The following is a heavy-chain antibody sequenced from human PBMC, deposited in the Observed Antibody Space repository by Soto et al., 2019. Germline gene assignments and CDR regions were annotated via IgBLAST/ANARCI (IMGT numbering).Heavy chain of an antibody. D-gene: IGHD1-26*01. V-gene: IGHV3-43*01. Sequence: GGSLRLSCAASGFTFDDYTMHWVRQAPGKGLEWVSLISWDGGSTYYADSVKGRFTISRDNSKNSLYLQMNSLRTEDTALYYCAKGGLSGSQDVDYWGQGTLVTVSS. CDR2: ISWDGGST. CDR3: AKGGLSGSQDVDY. CDR1: GFTFDDYT. J-gene: IGHJ4*02.